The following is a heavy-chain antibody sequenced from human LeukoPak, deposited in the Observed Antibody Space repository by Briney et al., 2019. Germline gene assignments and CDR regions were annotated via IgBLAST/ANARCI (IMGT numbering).Heavy chain of an antibody. D-gene: IGHD3-3*01. CDR3: ARDQSGYYDQYYFDY. Sequence: GGSLRLSCAASGFTFSSYSMNWVRQAPGKGPEWVSYISSSSSTIYYADSVKGRFTISRDNAKNSLYLQMNSLRAEDTAVYYCARDQSGYYDQYYFDYWGQGTLVTVSS. V-gene: IGHV3-48*04. CDR1: GFTFSSYS. J-gene: IGHJ4*02. CDR2: ISSSSSTI.